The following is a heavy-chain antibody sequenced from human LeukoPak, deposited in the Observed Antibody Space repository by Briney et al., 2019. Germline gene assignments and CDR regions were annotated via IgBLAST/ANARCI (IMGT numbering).Heavy chain of an antibody. Sequence: SVKVSCKASGGTFSSYGISWVRQAPGQGLEWMGRIIPILRIANYAQNFQGRVTITADKSTSTAYMELSSLRSEDTAVYFCARDQGVGATGYDFWGQGTLVTVSS. V-gene: IGHV1-69*04. J-gene: IGHJ4*02. CDR2: IIPILRIA. D-gene: IGHD1-26*01. CDR1: GGTFSSYG. CDR3: ARDQGVGATGYDF.